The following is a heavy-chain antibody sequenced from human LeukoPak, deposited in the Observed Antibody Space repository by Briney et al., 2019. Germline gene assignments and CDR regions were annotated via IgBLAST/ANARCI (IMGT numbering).Heavy chain of an antibody. Sequence: SETLSLTCTVSCGSISNYQGSWIRQPAGKGLEGRGQIHTSESTNYNPPLKTRVTISIDTTEDQVYLTIRSVTAADTAFYYCARRDISSGWSFDYWGQGTLVTVSS. CDR3: ARRDISSGWSFDY. J-gene: IGHJ4*02. CDR1: CGSISNYQ. V-gene: IGHV4-4*07. D-gene: IGHD6-19*01. CDR2: IHTSEST.